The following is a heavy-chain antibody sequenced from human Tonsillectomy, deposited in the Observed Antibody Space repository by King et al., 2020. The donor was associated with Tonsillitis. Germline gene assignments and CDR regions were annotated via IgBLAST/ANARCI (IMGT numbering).Heavy chain of an antibody. CDR1: GYTFTAYY. Sequence: VQLVESGAEVKKPGASVKVSCTASGYTFTAYYVHWVRQAPGQGLEWMGWINSNSGGTNYAQKFQGRVTTTRDTSNSTAYLELSSLRSDDTAVYYFARSRFTISPTLDYWGQGTLVTVSS. J-gene: IGHJ4*02. CDR3: ARSRFTISPTLDY. V-gene: IGHV1-2*02. CDR2: INSNSGGT. D-gene: IGHD3-9*01.